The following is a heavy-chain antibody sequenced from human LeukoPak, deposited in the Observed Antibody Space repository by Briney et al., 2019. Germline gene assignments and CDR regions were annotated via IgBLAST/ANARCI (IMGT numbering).Heavy chain of an antibody. CDR1: GGSISSYY. Sequence: SETLSLTCTVSGGSISSYYWSWIRQPPGKGLEWIGYIYYSGSTNYNPSLKSRVTISVDTSENQFSLKLSSVTAADTAVYYCARQVGYYGMDVWGQGTTVTVSS. V-gene: IGHV4-59*08. CDR2: IYYSGST. J-gene: IGHJ6*02. CDR3: ARQVGYYGMDV.